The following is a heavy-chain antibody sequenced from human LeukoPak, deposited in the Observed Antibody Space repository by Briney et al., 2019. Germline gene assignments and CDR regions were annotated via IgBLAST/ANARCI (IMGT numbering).Heavy chain of an antibody. CDR2: VSYDGSNK. CDR3: ARSRGDPFYYYYGMDV. CDR1: GFTFSNYA. J-gene: IGHJ6*02. Sequence: GGSLRLSCAASGFTFSNYAMHWVRQAPDKGLEWMAVVSYDGSNKYYADSVKGRFTVSRDNSKNTLYLQMNSLRAEDTAVYYCARSRGDPFYYYYGMDVWGQGTTVTVSS. D-gene: IGHD2-21*02. V-gene: IGHV3-30*04.